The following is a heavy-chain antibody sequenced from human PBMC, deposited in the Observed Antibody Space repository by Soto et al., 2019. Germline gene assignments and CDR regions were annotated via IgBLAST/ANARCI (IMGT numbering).Heavy chain of an antibody. Sequence: GASVKVSCKSSAYTFTIYYMHWVRQAPGQGLEWMGIINPSGGSTSYAQKFQGRVTMTRDTSTSTVYMELSSLRSEDTAVYYCAREGEGAVALDYWGQGTLVTVSS. CDR2: INPSGGST. D-gene: IGHD6-19*01. CDR3: AREGEGAVALDY. J-gene: IGHJ4*02. V-gene: IGHV1-46*01. CDR1: AYTFTIYY.